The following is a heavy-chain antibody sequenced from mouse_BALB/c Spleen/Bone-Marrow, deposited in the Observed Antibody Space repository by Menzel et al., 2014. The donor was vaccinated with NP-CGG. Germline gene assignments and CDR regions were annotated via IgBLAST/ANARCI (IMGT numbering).Heavy chain of an antibody. D-gene: IGHD2-1*01. CDR3: ARWNGNYYFDY. CDR2: ISYSGST. CDR1: GYSITSDYA. V-gene: IGHV3-2*02. Sequence: EVKLVESGPGLVKPSQSLSLTCTVTGYSITSDYAWNWIRQFPGNKLEWMGYISYSGSTSYNPSLKSRISITRDTSKNQFFLQLNSVTTEDTATYYCARWNGNYYFDYWGQGTTLTVSS. J-gene: IGHJ2*01.